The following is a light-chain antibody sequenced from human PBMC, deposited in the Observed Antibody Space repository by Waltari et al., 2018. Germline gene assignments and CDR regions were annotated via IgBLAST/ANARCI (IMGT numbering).Light chain of an antibody. CDR1: QSTSSY. CDR2: AAS. Sequence: DIQLTQPPSSLSASVGARVTITCRASQSTSSYLKWYQQKPGKAPKLLIYAASSLQSGVPSRFSGSGSGTDFTLTISSLQPEDFATYYCQQSYSTPLTFGGGTKVEIK. V-gene: IGKV1-39*01. CDR3: QQSYSTPLT. J-gene: IGKJ4*01.